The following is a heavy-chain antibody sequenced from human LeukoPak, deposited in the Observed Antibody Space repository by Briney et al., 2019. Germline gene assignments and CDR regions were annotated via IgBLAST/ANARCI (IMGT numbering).Heavy chain of an antibody. CDR1: GFTFSSYG. CDR2: ISYDGSDK. J-gene: IGHJ4*02. CDR3: AKIYGSGSLWYYFDY. V-gene: IGHV3-30*18. Sequence: PGRSLRLSCAASGFTFSSYGMHWVRQAPGKGLEWVALISYDGSDKDYADSVKGRFTISRDNSKNTLYLQMNSLGAEDTAVYYCAKIYGSGSLWYYFDYWGQGTLVTVSS. D-gene: IGHD3-10*01.